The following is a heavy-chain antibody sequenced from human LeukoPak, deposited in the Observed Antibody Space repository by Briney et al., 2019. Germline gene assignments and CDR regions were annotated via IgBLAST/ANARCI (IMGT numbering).Heavy chain of an antibody. V-gene: IGHV4-39*01. D-gene: IGHD6-6*01. Sequence: PSETLSLTCTVSGGSIGGSYYYWGWIRQPPGRGLEWIGSIYYSGSTYYNPSLKSRVTISEDTSKNQFSLKLNSVTAADTAVYYCATHRIAARASFDYWSQGTLVTVSS. J-gene: IGHJ4*02. CDR3: ATHRIAARASFDY. CDR1: GGSIGGSYYY. CDR2: IYYSGST.